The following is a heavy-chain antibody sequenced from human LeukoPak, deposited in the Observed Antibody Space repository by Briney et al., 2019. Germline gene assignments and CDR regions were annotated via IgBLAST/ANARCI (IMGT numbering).Heavy chain of an antibody. CDR1: GFTFSSYG. D-gene: IGHD1-26*01. V-gene: IGHV3-30*03. J-gene: IGHJ4*02. Sequence: GGSLRLSCAASGFTFSSYGMHWVRQAPGKGLEWVAVISYDGSNKYYADSVKGRFTISRDNSKNTLYLQMNSLRAEDTAVYYCARGGSSPSYYFDYWGQGTLVTVSS. CDR3: ARGGSSPSYYFDY. CDR2: ISYDGSNK.